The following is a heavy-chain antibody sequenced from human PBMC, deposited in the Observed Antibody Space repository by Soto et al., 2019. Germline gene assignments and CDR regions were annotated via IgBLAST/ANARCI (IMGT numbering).Heavy chain of an antibody. Sequence: SETLSLTCFVSGGSISNHYWSWIRQPPGKGLEWIGYIYYSGSTNYNPSLKSRVTISVDTSKNQFSLKLSSVTAADTAVYYCAREQAAAGYYYYAMDVWGQGTTVTVSS. D-gene: IGHD6-13*01. V-gene: IGHV4-59*11. CDR1: GGSISNHY. CDR3: AREQAAAGYYYYAMDV. J-gene: IGHJ6*02. CDR2: IYYSGST.